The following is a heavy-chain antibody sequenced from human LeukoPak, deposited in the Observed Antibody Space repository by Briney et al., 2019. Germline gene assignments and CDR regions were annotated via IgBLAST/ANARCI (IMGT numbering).Heavy chain of an antibody. CDR3: ARGLGKQQPLDWFDP. CDR1: GGSISSHY. D-gene: IGHD6-13*01. J-gene: IGHJ5*02. V-gene: IGHV4-59*11. CDR2: IYYSGST. Sequence: SEALSLTCTVSGGSISSHYWSWIRQPPEKGLEWIGYIYYSGSTNYNPSLKSRVTISVDTSKNQFSLKLSSVTAADTAVYYCARGLGKQQPLDWFDPWGQGTLVTVSS.